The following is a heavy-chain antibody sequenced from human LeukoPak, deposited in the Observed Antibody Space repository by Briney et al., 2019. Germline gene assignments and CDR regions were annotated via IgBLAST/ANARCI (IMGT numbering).Heavy chain of an antibody. CDR1: GYTFTSYD. V-gene: IGHV1-2*02. D-gene: IGHD3-10*01. CDR3: ARDIPLWSGDLWPQFDQ. J-gene: IGHJ4*02. CDR2: INPYNGGT. Sequence: ASVKVSCKASGYTFTSYDINWVRQATGQGLDWMGWINPYNGGTTYAQKFQDRVTMTRDTSISTAYMELSRLRSDDTAVYYCARDIPLWSGDLWPQFDQWGQGTLVTVSS.